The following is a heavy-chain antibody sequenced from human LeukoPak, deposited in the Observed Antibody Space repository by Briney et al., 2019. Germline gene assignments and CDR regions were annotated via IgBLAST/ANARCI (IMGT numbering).Heavy chain of an antibody. D-gene: IGHD3-16*01. CDR3: ATERSRYFDH. V-gene: IGHV3-43*01. J-gene: IGHJ4*02. Sequence: GGSLRLSCAASGFSFNDYTLHWVRQAPGKCLELVSLITRDGGHTYYADSVKGRFTISRDISKKSFYPQMNSLSTDDTALYYCATERSRYFDHWGQGTLVTVSP. CDR2: ITRDGGHT. CDR1: GFSFNDYT.